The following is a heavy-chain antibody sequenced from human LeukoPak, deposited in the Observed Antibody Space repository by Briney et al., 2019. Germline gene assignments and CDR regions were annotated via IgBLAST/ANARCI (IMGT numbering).Heavy chain of an antibody. CDR2: ISAYNGNT. V-gene: IGHV1-18*01. Sequence: ASVKVSCKASGYTFTSYGINWVRQAPGQGLEWMGWISAYNGNTNYAQKFQGRVTMTTDTSTGTVYMDLRSLRSDDTAVYYCARRSSDDAFDIWGQGTMVTVSS. CDR1: GYTFTSYG. CDR3: ARRSSDDAFDI. J-gene: IGHJ3*02.